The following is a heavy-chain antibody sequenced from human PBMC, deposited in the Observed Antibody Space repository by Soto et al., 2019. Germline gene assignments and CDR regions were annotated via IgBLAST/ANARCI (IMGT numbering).Heavy chain of an antibody. D-gene: IGHD3-22*01. J-gene: IGHJ4*02. CDR1: GYSFTSYW. CDR3: ASWYYDSSGYYYVYY. Sequence: GESLKISCKGSGYSFTSYWISWVRQMPGKGLEWMGRIDPSDSYTNYSPSFQGHVTISADKSISTAYLQWSSLKASDTAMYYCASWYYDSSGYYYVYYWGQGTLVTVSS. V-gene: IGHV5-10-1*01. CDR2: IDPSDSYT.